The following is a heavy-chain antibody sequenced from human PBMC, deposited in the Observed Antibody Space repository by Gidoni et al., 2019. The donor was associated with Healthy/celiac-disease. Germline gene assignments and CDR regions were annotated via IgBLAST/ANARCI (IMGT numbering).Heavy chain of an antibody. D-gene: IGHD6-19*01. CDR2: MNPSSGNT. CDR1: GYTFTSYD. J-gene: IGHJ3*02. Sequence: QVQLVQSGAEVKKPGASVKVSCKASGYTFTSYDITWVRQATGQGLEWMGWMNPSSGNTGYAQKCQGRVIMTRNTSISTAYMELSSLRSEDTAVYYCARGAFIWFHGSGFFSDAFDIWGQGTMVTVSS. V-gene: IGHV1-8*01. CDR3: ARGAFIWFHGSGFFSDAFDI.